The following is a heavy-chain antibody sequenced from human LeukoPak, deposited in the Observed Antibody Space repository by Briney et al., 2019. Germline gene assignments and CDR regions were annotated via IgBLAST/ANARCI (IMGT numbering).Heavy chain of an antibody. CDR3: ARERNTMVRGVMSFWFDP. Sequence: ASVKVSCKASGYTFTSYGISWVRQAPGQGLEWMGWISAYNGNTNYAQKLQGRVTMTTDTSTSTAYMEPRSLRSDDTAVYYCARERNTMVRGVMSFWFDPWGQGTLVTVSS. CDR1: GYTFTSYG. V-gene: IGHV1-18*01. CDR2: ISAYNGNT. J-gene: IGHJ5*02. D-gene: IGHD3-10*01.